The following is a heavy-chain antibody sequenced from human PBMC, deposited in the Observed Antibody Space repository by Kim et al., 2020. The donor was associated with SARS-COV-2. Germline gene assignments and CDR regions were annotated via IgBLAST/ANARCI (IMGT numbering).Heavy chain of an antibody. J-gene: IGHJ1*01. CDR1: GFTFSQYG. CDR2: IDYDGNSK. D-gene: IGHD3-22*01. Sequence: GGSLRLSCAASGFTFSQYGMHWVRQAPGKGLEWVARIDYDGNSKYYADSVKGRFIISRDTSKNTVYLQMNGLRVEDTAVYYCARDSNGFYYSDEYSENWGQGTLVTVSS. CDR3: ARDSNGFYYSDEYSEN. V-gene: IGHV3-33*08.